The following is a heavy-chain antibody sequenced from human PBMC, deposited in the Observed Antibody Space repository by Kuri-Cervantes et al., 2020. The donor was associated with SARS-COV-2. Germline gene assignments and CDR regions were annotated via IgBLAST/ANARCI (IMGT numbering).Heavy chain of an antibody. V-gene: IGHV4-30-4*08. D-gene: IGHD1-14*01. CDR3: ARISRTYAFDI. J-gene: IGHJ3*02. CDR2: IYYSGST. CDR1: GGSISSGDYY. Sequence: SCTVSGGSISSGDYYWSWIRQPPGKGLEWIGYIYYSGSTYYNRSLKSRVTMSVDTSKNQFSLKLSSVTAADTAVYYCARISRTYAFDIWGQGTMVTVSS.